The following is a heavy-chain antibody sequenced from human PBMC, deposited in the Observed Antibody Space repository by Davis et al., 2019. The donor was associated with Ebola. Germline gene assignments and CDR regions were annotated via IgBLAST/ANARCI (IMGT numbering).Heavy chain of an antibody. D-gene: IGHD6-13*01. V-gene: IGHV4-34*01. CDR3: ARSRGVYGIDY. CDR1: GGSFSGYY. CDR2: INHSGST. Sequence: PSETLSLTCAVYGGSFSGYYWSWIRQPPGKGLEWIGEINHSGSTNYNPSLKSRVTISVDTSKNQFSLKLSSVTAADTAVYYCARSRGVYGIDYWGQGTLVTVSS. J-gene: IGHJ4*02.